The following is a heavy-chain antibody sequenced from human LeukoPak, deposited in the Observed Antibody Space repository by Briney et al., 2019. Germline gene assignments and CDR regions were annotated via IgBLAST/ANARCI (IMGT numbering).Heavy chain of an antibody. CDR3: ARQKNDILARDGFDS. V-gene: IGHV3-7*01. J-gene: IGHJ3*02. Sequence: PGGSLRLSCAASRFPFSRYWMSWVRQAPGKGLEWVANIKQDGSEKYYLDSVKGRFTISRDNAKNSLDLQMNSLRAEDTALYYCARQKNDILARDGFDSWGQGAQVTVSS. CDR2: IKQDGSEK. D-gene: IGHD2-15*01. CDR1: RFPFSRYW.